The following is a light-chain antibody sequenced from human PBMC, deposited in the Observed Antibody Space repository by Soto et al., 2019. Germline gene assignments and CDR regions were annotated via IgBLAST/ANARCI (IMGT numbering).Light chain of an antibody. CDR3: SSYAGSNIFV. Sequence: QSVLTQPPSASGAPGQSVTISCTGNSSDVGGYNFVAWYQQHPGKAPKLMISEVSKRPSGVPDRFSGSKSGNTASLTVSGLQAEDEADYYCSSYAGSNIFVFGTGTKVTVL. J-gene: IGLJ1*01. CDR2: EVS. V-gene: IGLV2-8*01. CDR1: SSDVGGYNF.